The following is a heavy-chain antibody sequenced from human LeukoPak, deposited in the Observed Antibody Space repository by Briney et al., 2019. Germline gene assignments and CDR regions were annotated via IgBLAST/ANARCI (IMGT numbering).Heavy chain of an antibody. D-gene: IGHD2-2*01. V-gene: IGHV3-7*01. CDR2: IKQDGSET. Sequence: GGSLRLSCEAPGFIFSNFWMTWVRQAPGKGLEWVANIKQDGSETYYVDSVKGRFTISRDNAKNSLYLQMNSLRAEDTAVYYCVRDDGGQVASCNDFWGQGTLATVSS. J-gene: IGHJ4*02. CDR3: VRDDGGQVASCNDF. CDR1: GFIFSNFW.